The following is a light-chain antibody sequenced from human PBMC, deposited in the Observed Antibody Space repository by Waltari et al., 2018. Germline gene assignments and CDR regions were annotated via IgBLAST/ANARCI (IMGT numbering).Light chain of an antibody. Sequence: QSVLTQPPSVSGAPGQRVTISCTGSGSNIGAGYDVHWYQQLPRAAPKLLMYGSTSRPLGVPARFFGSTSGTSASLAITGRQAEDEADYYCQSYDTSLSVVFGGGTKLTVL. CDR2: GST. V-gene: IGLV1-40*01. CDR3: QSYDTSLSVV. CDR1: GSNIGAGYD. J-gene: IGLJ3*02.